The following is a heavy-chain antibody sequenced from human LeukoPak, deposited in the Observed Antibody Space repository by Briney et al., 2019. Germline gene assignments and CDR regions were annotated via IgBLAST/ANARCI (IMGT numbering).Heavy chain of an antibody. CDR3: ARAPSEIGGYYPEYFRH. J-gene: IGHJ1*01. V-gene: IGHV3-74*01. Sequence: GGSLRLSCAASGFTFSSYWMHWVRQAPGKGLVWVSRIKSDGSTNYADSVKGRFTISRDNAKNTVSLQMDSLRAEDTGVYYCARAPSEIGGYYPEYFRHWGQGTLVTVSS. D-gene: IGHD3-22*01. CDR2: IKSDGST. CDR1: GFTFSSYW.